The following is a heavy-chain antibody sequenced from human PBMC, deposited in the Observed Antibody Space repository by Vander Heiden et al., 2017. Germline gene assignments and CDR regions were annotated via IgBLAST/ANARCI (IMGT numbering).Heavy chain of an antibody. CDR2: ISSSSSTI. J-gene: IGHJ4*02. CDR3: AREGYYDSSGYYYAFDY. Sequence: EVQLVESGGGLVQPGGSLRLSCPASGFTFSSYGMNWVRQAPGKGLEWVSYISSSSSTIYYADSVKGRFTISRDNAKNSLYLQMNSLRDEDTAVYYCAREGYYDSSGYYYAFDYWGQGTLVTVSS. D-gene: IGHD3-22*01. CDR1: GFTFSSYG. V-gene: IGHV3-48*02.